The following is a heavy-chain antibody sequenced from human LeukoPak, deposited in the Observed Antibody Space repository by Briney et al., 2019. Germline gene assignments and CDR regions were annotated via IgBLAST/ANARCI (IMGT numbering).Heavy chain of an antibody. V-gene: IGHV3-23*01. Sequence: GGSLRLSCAASGFPFSRYDMRWVRQARGKGLEWVSAISGSGGSTYYAASVKGRFTISRDNSKNTLYLQMNSLRAEDTAVYDCAKDASDYWGQGTLVTVAS. CDR2: ISGSGGST. CDR1: GFPFSRYD. J-gene: IGHJ4*02. CDR3: AKDASDY. D-gene: IGHD3-16*01.